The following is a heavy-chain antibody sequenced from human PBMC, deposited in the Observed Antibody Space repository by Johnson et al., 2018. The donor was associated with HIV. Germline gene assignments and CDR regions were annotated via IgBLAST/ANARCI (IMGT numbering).Heavy chain of an antibody. CDR2: ISFDGRTE. D-gene: IGHD6-19*01. V-gene: IGHV3-30*04. CDR1: GLNFSDYG. Sequence: QVQLVESGGGVVQPGMFVRLSCAASGLNFSDYGMHWVRQAPGKGLEWVAVISFDGRTEYYADSVKGRFTISRDNSKNTLHLQMNSLRAEDTALYYCAVIAVAGGGAFDIWGQGTMVTVSS. J-gene: IGHJ3*02. CDR3: AVIAVAGGGAFDI.